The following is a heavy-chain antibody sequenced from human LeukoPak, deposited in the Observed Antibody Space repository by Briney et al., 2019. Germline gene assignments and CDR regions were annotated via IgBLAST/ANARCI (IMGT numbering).Heavy chain of an antibody. CDR1: GYTFTGYA. V-gene: IGHV1-2*02. CDR3: AEKVRGPSHPLDF. Sequence: GASVKVSCKASGYTFTGYAIHWVRQAPGQGLEWMGWINPEKRDTGYAHKFQGRVTMTSDTSISTAYMGLSSLRSDDTDVYYCAEKVRGPSHPLDFWGQGTLVTVSS. J-gene: IGHJ4*02. CDR2: INPEKRDT. D-gene: IGHD5-12*01.